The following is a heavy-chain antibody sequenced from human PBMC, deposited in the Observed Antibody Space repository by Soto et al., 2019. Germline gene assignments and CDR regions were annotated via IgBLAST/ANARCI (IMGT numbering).Heavy chain of an antibody. D-gene: IGHD5-18*01. CDR3: ATYRRGYSYGFNY. J-gene: IGHJ4*02. CDR1: GFTFSSYA. CDR2: ISGSGGST. V-gene: IGHV3-23*01. Sequence: PGGSLRLSCAASGFTFSSYAMSWVRQAPGKGLEWVSAISGSGGSTYYADSVKGRFTISRDNSKNTLYLQMNSLRAEDTAVYYCATYRRGYSYGFNYWGQGTLVTVSS.